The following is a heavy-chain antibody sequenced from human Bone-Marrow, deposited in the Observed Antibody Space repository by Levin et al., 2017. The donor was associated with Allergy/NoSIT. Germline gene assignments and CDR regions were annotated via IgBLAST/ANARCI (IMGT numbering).Heavy chain of an antibody. CDR1: GFTFSSFA. J-gene: IGHJ4*02. V-gene: IGHV3-30*04. Sequence: GGSLRLSCAASGFTFSSFAMHWVRQAPGKGLEWVAVISYDARNEYYADSVKGRFTISRDNSKDTLYLQMNSLRAEDTAVYYCARAKLWLVGDYVDWGQGTLVTVSS. CDR2: ISYDARNE. D-gene: IGHD4-17*01. CDR3: ARAKLWLVGDYVD.